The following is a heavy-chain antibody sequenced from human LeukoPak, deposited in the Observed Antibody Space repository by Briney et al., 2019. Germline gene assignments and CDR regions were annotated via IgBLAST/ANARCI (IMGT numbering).Heavy chain of an antibody. CDR2: IIPILGIP. D-gene: IGHD2-21*02. CDR1: GGTFSSYA. J-gene: IGHJ2*01. V-gene: IGHV1-69*04. Sequence: SSVKVSCKASGGTFSSYAISWVRQAPGQGLEWMGRIIPILGIPNYAQKFQGRVTITADKSTTTAYMELSSLRSEDTAVYYCATEAIVVVTARDYWYFDLWGRGTLVTVSS. CDR3: ATEAIVVVTARDYWYFDL.